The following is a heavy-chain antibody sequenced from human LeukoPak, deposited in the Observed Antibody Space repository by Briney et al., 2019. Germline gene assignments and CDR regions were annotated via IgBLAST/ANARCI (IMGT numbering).Heavy chain of an antibody. CDR3: ARATIAAAKNFDY. D-gene: IGHD6-13*01. CDR2: IYHSGST. Sequence: WETLSLTCAVSGGSISSSNWWSWVRQPPGKGLEWIGEIYHSGSTNYNPSLKSRVTISVDKSKNQFSLKLSSVTAADTAVYYCARATIAAAKNFDYWGQGTLVTVSS. CDR1: GGSISSSNW. J-gene: IGHJ4*02. V-gene: IGHV4-4*02.